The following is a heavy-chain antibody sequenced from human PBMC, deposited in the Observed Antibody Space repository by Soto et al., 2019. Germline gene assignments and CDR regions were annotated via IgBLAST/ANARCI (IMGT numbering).Heavy chain of an antibody. D-gene: IGHD5-12*01. V-gene: IGHV3-74*01. J-gene: IGHJ4*02. CDR1: GFTFSTYW. Sequence: EVQLVESGGGLVQPGGSLRLSCAASGFTFSTYWMDWVRQGPGKGLVWVSRINSDGSSTSYADSVKGRFTISRDNAKNTLYLQMNSLRAEDTAVYYCARDARGGGGYGAYYFDYWGQGTLVTVSS. CDR2: INSDGSST. CDR3: ARDARGGGGYGAYYFDY.